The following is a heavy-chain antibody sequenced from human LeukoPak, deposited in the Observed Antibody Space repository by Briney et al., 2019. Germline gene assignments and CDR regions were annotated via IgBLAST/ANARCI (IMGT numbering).Heavy chain of an antibody. CDR2: INHSGST. V-gene: IGHV4-34*01. CDR3: ARPYSARHYFDY. CDR1: GGSISSYY. Sequence: PSETLSLTCTVSGGSISSYYWSWIRQPPGKGLEWIGEINHSGSTNYNPSLKSRVTISVDTSKNQFSLKLSSVTAADTAVYYCARPYSARHYFDYWGQGTLVTVSS. D-gene: IGHD6-13*01. J-gene: IGHJ4*02.